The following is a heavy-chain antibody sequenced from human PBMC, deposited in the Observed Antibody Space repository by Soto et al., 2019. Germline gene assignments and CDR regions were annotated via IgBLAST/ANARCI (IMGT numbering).Heavy chain of an antibody. CDR1: GGSISSNY. D-gene: IGHD3-3*01. Sequence: PSETLSLTCIVSGGSISSNYWSWIRQPPGKGLEWIGYIYYTGSTNFNPSLKNRVIISVDTSKNQSSLKLSSVTAADTAVYYCARSYPNTIFGVVPSRGLDVWGQGTTV. CDR2: IYYTGST. J-gene: IGHJ6*02. V-gene: IGHV4-59*01. CDR3: ARSYPNTIFGVVPSRGLDV.